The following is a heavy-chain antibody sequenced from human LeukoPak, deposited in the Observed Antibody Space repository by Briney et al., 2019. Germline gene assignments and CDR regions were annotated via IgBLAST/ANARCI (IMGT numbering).Heavy chain of an antibody. J-gene: IGHJ5*02. V-gene: IGHV1-18*04. D-gene: IGHD2-15*01. CDR1: GYTFTNYG. Sequence: ASVKVSCKASGYTFTNYGISWVRQAPGQGLEWMGWISAYNGDTNYAQKLQGRVTMTRDTSTSTAYMELRSLRSDDTAVYYCARVAPRGYCSGGRCYGWFDPWGQGTLVTVSS. CDR3: ARVAPRGYCSGGRCYGWFDP. CDR2: ISAYNGDT.